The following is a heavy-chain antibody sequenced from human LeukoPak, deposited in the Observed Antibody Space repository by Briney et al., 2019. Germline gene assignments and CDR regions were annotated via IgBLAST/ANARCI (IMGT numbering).Heavy chain of an antibody. J-gene: IGHJ5*02. Sequence: SETLSLTCTVSSGSISSTSSYWGWIRQPPGKGLECIGNIYYTGTTYYNPSLKSRVTISVDTSKNQFSLKLSSVTAADTAVYYCARFTPQGYGWGGYNRFDPWGQGTLVTVSS. V-gene: IGHV4-39*01. CDR1: SGSISSTSSY. D-gene: IGHD3-16*01. CDR3: ARFTPQGYGWGGYNRFDP. CDR2: IYYTGTT.